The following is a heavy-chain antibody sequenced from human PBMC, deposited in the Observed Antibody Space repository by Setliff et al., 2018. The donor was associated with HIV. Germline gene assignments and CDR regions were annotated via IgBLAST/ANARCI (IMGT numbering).Heavy chain of an antibody. Sequence: GGSLRLSCAASGFIFSSYWMSWVRQAPGKGLEWVANIKQDGSEKYYVDSAKGRFTISRDNAKKSLYLHMNSLRAEDTAVYYCARGLLTSSWTLGDYYYGLDVWGQGTTVTVSS. D-gene: IGHD6-13*01. J-gene: IGHJ6*02. V-gene: IGHV3-7*01. CDR2: IKQDGSEK. CDR3: ARGLLTSSWTLGDYYYGLDV. CDR1: GFIFSSYW.